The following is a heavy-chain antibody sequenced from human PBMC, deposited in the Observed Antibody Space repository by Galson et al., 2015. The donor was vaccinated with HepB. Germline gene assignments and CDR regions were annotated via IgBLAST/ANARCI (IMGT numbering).Heavy chain of an antibody. CDR3: AKDRSGSYYEYYYGMDV. J-gene: IGHJ6*02. V-gene: IGHV3-30*02. D-gene: IGHD1-26*01. CDR2: TRYDGSDE. CDR1: GFTFSNYG. Sequence: SLRLSCAASGFTFSNYGLHWVRQAPGKGLEWVAFTRYDGSDETYADSVKGRFTISRDNSKNTLHLQMNSLRAEDTAVYYCAKDRSGSYYEYYYGMDVWGQGTTVTVSS.